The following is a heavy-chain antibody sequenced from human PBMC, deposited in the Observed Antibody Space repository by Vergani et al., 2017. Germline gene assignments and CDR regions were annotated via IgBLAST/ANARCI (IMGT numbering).Heavy chain of an antibody. CDR2: IQFDGSNQ. D-gene: IGHD3-16*01. Sequence: QVQLVESGGGVVQPGESLRLSCATSGFTLSNYDMQWIRQGPGKGLEFVAFIQFDGSNQYYADSVKGLFTLSRDFSKNTLYLQMNSLRTDDTATYYCAKHFRGWGIDYWGQGTQVIVSS. V-gene: IGHV3-30*02. J-gene: IGHJ4*02. CDR1: GFTLSNYD. CDR3: AKHFRGWGIDY.